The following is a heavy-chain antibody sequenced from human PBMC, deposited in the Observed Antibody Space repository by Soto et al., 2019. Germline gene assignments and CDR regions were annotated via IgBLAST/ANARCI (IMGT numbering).Heavy chain of an antibody. CDR3: ARDLIMVDRGAFDI. CDR1: GDSVSSNSAA. CDR2: TYYRSKWYN. D-gene: IGHD2-21*01. V-gene: IGHV6-1*01. Sequence: SQTLSLTCAISGDSVSSNSAAWNWIRQSPSRGLEWLGRTYYRSKWYNDYAVSVKSRITINPDTSKNQFSLQLNSVTPEDTAVYYFARDLIMVDRGAFDIWGQGTMVTVSS. J-gene: IGHJ3*02.